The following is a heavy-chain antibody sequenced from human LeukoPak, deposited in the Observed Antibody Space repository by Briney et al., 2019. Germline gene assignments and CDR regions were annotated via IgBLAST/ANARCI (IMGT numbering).Heavy chain of an antibody. CDR1: GGSISSSHYY. V-gene: IGHV4-39*01. CDR2: IYYSGTT. D-gene: IGHD4-17*01. CDR3: ARHISDYDDYYIDV. J-gene: IGHJ6*03. Sequence: SETLSLTCTVSGGSISSSHYYWGWIRQTPGKGLEWIGTIYYSGTTYYNPSLESRATISEDTSKNQFSLTLRSVTAADTAVYYCARHISDYDDYYIDVWGKGTTVTVSS.